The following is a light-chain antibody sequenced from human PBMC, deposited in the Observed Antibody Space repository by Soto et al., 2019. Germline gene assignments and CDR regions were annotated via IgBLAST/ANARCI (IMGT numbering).Light chain of an antibody. CDR1: QSVSSSY. V-gene: IGKV3-20*01. Sequence: EIVLTQSPGTLSLSPGERATLSCRASQSVSSSYLAWYQQKPGQAPRLLIYGASSRATGIPDRFSGSGSGKYFTITISRLEPEDFAVYYCQQYGSSPPWTFGQGTKVEIK. J-gene: IGKJ1*01. CDR2: GAS. CDR3: QQYGSSPPWT.